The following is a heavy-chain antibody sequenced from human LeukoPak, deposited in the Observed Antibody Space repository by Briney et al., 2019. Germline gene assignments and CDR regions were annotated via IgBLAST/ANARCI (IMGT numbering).Heavy chain of an antibody. J-gene: IGHJ5*02. CDR1: GFTFNTYG. D-gene: IGHD5-18*01. V-gene: IGHV3-48*03. Sequence: GGSLRLPCAASGFTFNTYGVNWVRQAPGKGLEWVSSISSSGSTIYYADSVKGRFTISRDNAKNSLYLQMNSLRAEDTAVYYCATTGIQNWFDPWGQGTLVTVSS. CDR3: ATTGIQNWFDP. CDR2: ISSSGSTI.